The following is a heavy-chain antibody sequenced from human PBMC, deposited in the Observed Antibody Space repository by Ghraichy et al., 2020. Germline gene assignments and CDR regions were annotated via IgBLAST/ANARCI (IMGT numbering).Heavy chain of an antibody. Sequence: SQTLSLTCAISGDSVSSNSAAWNWIRQSPSRDLEWLGRTYYRSKWYNDYAVSVKSRITINPDTSKNQFSLQLNSVTPEDTAVYYCARWELGIDSYYYYGMDVWVQGTTVTVSS. CDR1: GDSVSSNSAA. CDR2: TYYRSKWYN. D-gene: IGHD7-27*01. V-gene: IGHV6-1*01. J-gene: IGHJ6*02. CDR3: ARWELGIDSYYYYGMDV.